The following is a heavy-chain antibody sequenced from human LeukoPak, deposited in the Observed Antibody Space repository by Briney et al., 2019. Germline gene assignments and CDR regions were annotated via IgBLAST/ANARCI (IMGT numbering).Heavy chain of an antibody. CDR1: GDSMSGYY. CDR2: INHSGST. D-gene: IGHD6-13*01. V-gene: IGHV4-34*01. CDR3: ASSYSSSWDYFDY. Sequence: SETLSLTCSVSGDSMSGYYWSWIRQPPGKGLEWIGEINHSGSTNYNPSLKSRVTISVDTSKNQFSLKLSSVTAADTAVYYCASSYSSSWDYFDYWGQGTLVTVSS. J-gene: IGHJ4*02.